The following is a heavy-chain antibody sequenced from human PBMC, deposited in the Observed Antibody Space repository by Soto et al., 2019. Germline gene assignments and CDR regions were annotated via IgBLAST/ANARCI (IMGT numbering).Heavy chain of an antibody. V-gene: IGHV4-59*08. D-gene: IGHD3-10*01. CDR2: IYYSGST. J-gene: IGHJ4*02. CDR3: ARRGNYYGSGSYGYFDY. Sequence: QVQLQESGPGLVKPSETLSLTCTVSGGSISSYYWSWIRQPPGKGLEWIGYIYYSGSTNYNPSLKRRVTISVDTSKNQFSLKLSSVTAADTAVYYCARRGNYYGSGSYGYFDYWGQGTLVTVSS. CDR1: GGSISSYY.